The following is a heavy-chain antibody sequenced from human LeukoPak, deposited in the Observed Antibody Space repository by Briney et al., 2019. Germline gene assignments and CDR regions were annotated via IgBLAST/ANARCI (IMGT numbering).Heavy chain of an antibody. Sequence: ASVKVSCKASGYTFTSYGISWVRQAPGQGLEWMGWISAYNGNTNYAQKLQGRVTMTSDTSTSTAYMELRSLRSDDTAVYYCARDSTAVAADNWFDPWGQGTLVTVSS. D-gene: IGHD6-19*01. CDR1: GYTFTSYG. CDR2: ISAYNGNT. V-gene: IGHV1-18*01. CDR3: ARDSTAVAADNWFDP. J-gene: IGHJ5*02.